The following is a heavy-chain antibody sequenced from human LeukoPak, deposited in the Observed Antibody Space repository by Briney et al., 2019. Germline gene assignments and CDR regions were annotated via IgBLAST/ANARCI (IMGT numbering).Heavy chain of an antibody. CDR1: GFTFNNYT. J-gene: IGHJ4*02. D-gene: IGHD5-18*01. CDR2: ISRSGGST. Sequence: PGGSLRLSCAASGFTFNNYTMSWVRQAPGKGLEWVSTISRSGGSTYYADSVKGRFTISRDNSKNMLYLQMNSLRAEDTAVYYCAEDQDWPTAMITNWGQGTLVTVSS. CDR3: AEDQDWPTAMITN. V-gene: IGHV3-23*01.